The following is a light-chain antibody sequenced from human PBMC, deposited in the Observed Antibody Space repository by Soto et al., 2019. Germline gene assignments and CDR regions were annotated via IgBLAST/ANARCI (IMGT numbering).Light chain of an antibody. V-gene: IGLV2-14*01. J-gene: IGLJ2*01. CDR2: EVS. CDR1: SSDVGGYSY. CDR3: SSFSSITREV. Sequence: QSALTQPASVSGSPGQSFTISCTGTSSDVGGYSYVSWYQQHPGKTPKLMIYEVSNRPSGVSHRFSGSKSGNTASLTISGLQTEDEADYYCSSFSSITREVFGGGTKVTVL.